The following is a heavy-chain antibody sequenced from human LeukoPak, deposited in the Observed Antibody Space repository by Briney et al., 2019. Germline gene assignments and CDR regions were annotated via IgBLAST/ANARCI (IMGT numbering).Heavy chain of an antibody. V-gene: IGHV1-2*02. CDR1: GYTFTGYY. CDR2: INPNSGGT. CDR3: ARALNSGSHLLNFDY. J-gene: IGHJ4*02. Sequence: GASVKVSCKASGYTFTGYYMHWVRQAPGQGLEWMGWINPNSGGTNYAQKFQGRVTMTRDTSISTAYMELSRLRSDDTAVYYCARALNSGSHLLNFDYWGQGTLVTVSS. D-gene: IGHD1-26*01.